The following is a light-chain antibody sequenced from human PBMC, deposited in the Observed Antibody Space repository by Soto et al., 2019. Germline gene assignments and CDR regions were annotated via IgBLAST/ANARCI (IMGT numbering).Light chain of an antibody. Sequence: QSALTQPTSVSGSPGQSITISCSGISPGFGVSWYQHFPGKAPKLIIFEVSNRPSGISNRFSGSKSGNTASLTISGLHSDDEGLCHCSSYSSTTILFGGGTKVTVL. CDR1: SPGFGV. CDR2: EVS. CDR3: SSYSSTTIL. J-gene: IGLJ2*01. V-gene: IGLV2-14*01.